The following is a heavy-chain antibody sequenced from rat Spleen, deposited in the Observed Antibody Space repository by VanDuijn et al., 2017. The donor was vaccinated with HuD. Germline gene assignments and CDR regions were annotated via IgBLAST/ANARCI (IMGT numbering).Heavy chain of an antibody. D-gene: IGHD1-2*01. CDR3: ARDYSNYIGPLYNWFAY. J-gene: IGHJ3*01. CDR1: GFTFSNYG. V-gene: IGHV5-29*01. Sequence: EVQLVESGGALVQPGRSLKLSCAASGFTFSNYGMAWVRQAPTKGLEWVATINYDGSSTHYRDSVKGRFTISRDNAKSTLFLQMDSLRSEDTATHYCARDYSNYIGPLYNWFAYWGQGTLVTVSS. CDR2: INYDGSST.